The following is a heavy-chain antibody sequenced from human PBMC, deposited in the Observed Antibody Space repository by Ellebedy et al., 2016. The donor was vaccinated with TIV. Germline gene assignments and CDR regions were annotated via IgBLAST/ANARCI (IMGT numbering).Heavy chain of an antibody. CDR2: IDWDDDK. D-gene: IGHD2-15*01. CDR1: GFSLSTSGVG. J-gene: IGHJ4*02. V-gene: IGHV2-70*11. CDR3: ARGPYCSGGSCYSVFDY. Sequence: SGPTLVXPTQTLTLTCTFSGFSLSTSGVGVGWIRQPPGKSLEWLARIDWDDDKYYSTSLKTRLTISKDTSKNQVVLTMTNMDPVDTATYYCARGPYCSGGSCYSVFDYWGQGTLVTVSS.